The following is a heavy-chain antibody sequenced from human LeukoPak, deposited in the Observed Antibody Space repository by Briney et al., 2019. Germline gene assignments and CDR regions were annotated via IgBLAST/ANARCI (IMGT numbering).Heavy chain of an antibody. Sequence: GGSLRLSCAASGFFFSGSAMAWVRQAPGRGLEWVSATTGRGDNTHPANTVKGRFTSSSDNSKTTMYLQMNSPGVDHTAGQYCTRDVTPYVGASAAWGQGTLVTVSS. V-gene: IGHV3-23*01. J-gene: IGHJ5*02. CDR2: TTGRGDNT. CDR1: GFFFSGSA. CDR3: TRDVTPYVGASAA. D-gene: IGHD1-26*01.